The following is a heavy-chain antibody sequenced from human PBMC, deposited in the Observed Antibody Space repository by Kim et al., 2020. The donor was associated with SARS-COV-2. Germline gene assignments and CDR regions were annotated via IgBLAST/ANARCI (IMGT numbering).Heavy chain of an antibody. CDR2: IYYSGST. D-gene: IGHD1-26*01. J-gene: IGHJ4*02. Sequence: SETLSLTCTVSGGSISSYYWSWIRQPPGKGLEWIGYIYYSGSTNYNPSLKSRVTISVDTSKNQFSLKLSSVTAADTAVYYCARFSRLGIVGDNFDYWGQGTLVTVSS. CDR1: GGSISSYY. CDR3: ARFSRLGIVGDNFDY. V-gene: IGHV4-59*01.